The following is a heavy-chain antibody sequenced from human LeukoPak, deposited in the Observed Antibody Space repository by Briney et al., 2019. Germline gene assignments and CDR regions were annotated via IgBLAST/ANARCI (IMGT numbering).Heavy chain of an antibody. J-gene: IGHJ3*02. CDR3: ARSKPPYYYGSGPYGAFDI. D-gene: IGHD3-10*01. Sequence: NSSETLSLTCTVSGGSISSSSYYWGWIRQPPGKGLEWIGSIYYSGSTYYNPSLKSRVTISVDTSKNQFSLKLSSVTAADTAVYYCARSKPPYYYGSGPYGAFDIWGQGTMVTVSS. CDR2: IYYSGST. CDR1: GGSISSSSYY. V-gene: IGHV4-39*07.